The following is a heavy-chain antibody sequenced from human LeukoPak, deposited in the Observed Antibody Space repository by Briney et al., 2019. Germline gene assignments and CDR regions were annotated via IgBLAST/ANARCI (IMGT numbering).Heavy chain of an antibody. V-gene: IGHV3-23*01. Sequence: AGGSLRLSCAASGFTFSNYAMSWVRQAPGKGLEWVSGISGSGGSTYYADSVKGRFTISRDNSKNTLYLQMNSLRAEDTAVYYCANLYGSGSYRMSVFDYWGQGTLVTVSS. J-gene: IGHJ4*02. CDR1: GFTFSNYA. CDR3: ANLYGSGSYRMSVFDY. CDR2: ISGSGGST. D-gene: IGHD3-10*01.